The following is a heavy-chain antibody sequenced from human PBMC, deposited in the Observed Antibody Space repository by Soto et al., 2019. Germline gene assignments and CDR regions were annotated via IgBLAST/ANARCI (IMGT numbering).Heavy chain of an antibody. J-gene: IGHJ5*02. CDR1: GFTFSSYW. CDR2: IKQDGTEI. Sequence: GGSLRLSCVASGFTFSSYWMSWVRQAPGGGLEWVANIKQDGTEIHYVESVKGRFTIFRDNAKKSLYLQMNSLRAEDTAVYFCASYSGSYFPVGHDRWGQGTLVTVSS. CDR3: ASYSGSYFPVGHDR. D-gene: IGHD1-26*01. V-gene: IGHV3-7*01.